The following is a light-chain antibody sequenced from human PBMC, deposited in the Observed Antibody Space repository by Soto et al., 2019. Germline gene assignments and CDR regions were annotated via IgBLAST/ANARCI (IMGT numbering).Light chain of an antibody. CDR1: TLAVTSGHY. J-gene: IGLJ2*01. CDR3: LLSYSGARV. Sequence: QAVVTQEPSLTVSPGGTVTLTCGSSTLAVTSGHYPYWFQQKPGQAPRTLICDTSNKHSWTPARFSGSLLGGKAALTLSGAQPEDEAEYYCLLSYSGARVFGGGTKVTVL. CDR2: DTS. V-gene: IGLV7-46*01.